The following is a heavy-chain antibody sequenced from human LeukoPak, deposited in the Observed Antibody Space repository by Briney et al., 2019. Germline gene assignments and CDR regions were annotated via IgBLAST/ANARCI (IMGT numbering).Heavy chain of an antibody. J-gene: IGHJ4*02. D-gene: IGHD3-16*01. CDR3: ARDVPGGPYFDY. Sequence: TGGSLRLSCAASGFTFSSYSMNWVRQAPGKGLEWVSSISSSSSYIYYADSVKGRFTISRDNAKNSLYLQMNSLRAEDTAVYYCARDVPGGPYFDYWGQGTLVTVSS. CDR1: GFTFSSYS. CDR2: ISSSSSYI. V-gene: IGHV3-21*01.